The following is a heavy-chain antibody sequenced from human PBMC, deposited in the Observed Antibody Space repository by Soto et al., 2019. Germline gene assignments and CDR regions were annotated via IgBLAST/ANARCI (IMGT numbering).Heavy chain of an antibody. CDR2: ISYSGST. V-gene: IGHV4-59*08. CDR1: GGSISSYY. J-gene: IGHJ4*02. D-gene: IGHD3-10*01. Sequence: QVQLQESGPGLVKPSETLSLTCTVSGGSISSYYWSWIRQPPGKGLEWIGYISYSGSTNYNPSLRRRATITVETSKNQFSLKLRSVTAADPAGYYCARKRITMVRGVIIDTPFDYWGQGTLVTVSS. CDR3: ARKRITMVRGVIIDTPFDY.